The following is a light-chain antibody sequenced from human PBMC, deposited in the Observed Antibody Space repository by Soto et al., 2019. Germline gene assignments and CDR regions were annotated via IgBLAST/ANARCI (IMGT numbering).Light chain of an antibody. V-gene: IGKV1-17*03. CDR3: HQYCSTPYT. J-gene: IGKJ2*01. CDR1: QGISNY. Sequence: DIQMTQSPSAMSASVGDRVTITCRASQGISNYLDWFQQKPGKVPKRLIYAASSLQSGVPSRFSGSGYGTDFTLTISSLKAEDVAVYYCHQYCSTPYTFGQGTMLEIK. CDR2: AAS.